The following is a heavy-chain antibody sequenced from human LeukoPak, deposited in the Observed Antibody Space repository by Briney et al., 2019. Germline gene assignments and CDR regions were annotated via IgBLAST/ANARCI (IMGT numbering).Heavy chain of an antibody. V-gene: IGHV4-59*12. CDR2: IYYSGTT. CDR3: ARGSLLWFGDLEDYYNGMDV. CDR1: GGSISSYY. J-gene: IGHJ6*02. Sequence: ASETLPLTCTVSGGSISSYYWSWIRQPPGKGLEWIGYIYYSGTTNYNPSLRSRVTMSLDTPKNQFSLKLTSVTAADTAVYYCARGSLLWFGDLEDYYNGMDVWGQGTTVTVSS. D-gene: IGHD3-10*01.